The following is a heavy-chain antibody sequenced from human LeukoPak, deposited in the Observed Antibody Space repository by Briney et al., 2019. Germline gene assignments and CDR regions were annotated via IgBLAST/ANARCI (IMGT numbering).Heavy chain of an antibody. Sequence: PGGSLRLSCAASGFTFDDYGMSWVRQAPGKGLEWVSGINWNGGSTGYADSVKGRFTISRDNAKNSLYLRMNSLRAEDTALYYCARDLTHCSSTSCSYGEFDYWGQGTLVTVSS. CDR2: INWNGGST. D-gene: IGHD2-2*01. CDR3: ARDLTHCSSTSCSYGEFDY. V-gene: IGHV3-20*04. J-gene: IGHJ4*02. CDR1: GFTFDDYG.